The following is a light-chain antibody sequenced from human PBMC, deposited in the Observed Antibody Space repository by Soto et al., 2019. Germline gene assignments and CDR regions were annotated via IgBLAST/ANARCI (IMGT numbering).Light chain of an antibody. V-gene: IGKV1-39*01. Sequence: DVQMTQSPSSLSASVVDSFTITVLACLSISNYLHWYQQKPVKAPKLLIYAASNLQSGVPSRFSASGSGTDFTLTLNSLQPEDFATYYCQQGYSTPWTFGQGTQVEIK. CDR3: QQGYSTPWT. CDR2: AAS. J-gene: IGKJ1*01. CDR1: LSISNY.